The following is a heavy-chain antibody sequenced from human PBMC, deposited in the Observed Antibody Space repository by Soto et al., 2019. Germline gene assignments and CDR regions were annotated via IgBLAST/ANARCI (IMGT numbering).Heavy chain of an antibody. V-gene: IGHV3-30-3*01. D-gene: IGHD1-26*01. J-gene: IGHJ5*02. Sequence: GGSLRLSCAASGFTFSSYAMHWVRQAPGKGLEWVAVISYDGSNKYYADSVKGRFTISRDNSKNTLYLQMNSLRAEDTAVYYCARDFEGYSGSYYSSWWFDPWGQGTLVTVSS. CDR1: GFTFSSYA. CDR2: ISYDGSNK. CDR3: ARDFEGYSGSYYSSWWFDP.